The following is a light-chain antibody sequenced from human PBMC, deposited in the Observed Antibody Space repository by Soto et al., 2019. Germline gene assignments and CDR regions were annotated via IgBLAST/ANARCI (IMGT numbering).Light chain of an antibody. Sequence: DIVLTQSPGTLSLSPGERATLSCRASQTVDSTYLAWYQQKPGQAPRLLIYGASTRATGISDRFSGSGYGTDFTLTISRLEPEDSAVYYCQQYGSSPRTFGQGTKVEIK. J-gene: IGKJ1*01. CDR1: QTVDSTY. V-gene: IGKV3-20*01. CDR3: QQYGSSPRT. CDR2: GAS.